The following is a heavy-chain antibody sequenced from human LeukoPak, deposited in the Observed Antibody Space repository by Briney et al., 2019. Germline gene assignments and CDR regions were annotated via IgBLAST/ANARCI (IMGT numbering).Heavy chain of an antibody. D-gene: IGHD7-27*01. V-gene: IGHV3-30*02. J-gene: IGHJ4*02. Sequence: PGGSLRLSCAASGFTFSSYGMHWVRQAPGKGLEWVAFIRYDGSNKYYADSVKGRFTISRDNSKNTLYLQMNSLRAEDTAVYYCAKDRPLKGGEIDYWGQGTLVTVSS. CDR2: IRYDGSNK. CDR1: GFTFSSYG. CDR3: AKDRPLKGGEIDY.